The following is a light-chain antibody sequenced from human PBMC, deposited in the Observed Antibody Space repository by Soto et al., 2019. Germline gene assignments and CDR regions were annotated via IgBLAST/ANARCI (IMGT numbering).Light chain of an antibody. Sequence: DIQMTQSRSSLWASVGGRGIITCRASQNINKYLNWYQQKPGEAPKLLIYAASSLQSGVPSRFSGSGSGTDFTLTISSLQPEDFATYYCQQNYSTPLWTFGQGTQVDIK. CDR1: QNINKY. V-gene: IGKV1-39*01. CDR2: AAS. CDR3: QQNYSTPLWT. J-gene: IGKJ1*01.